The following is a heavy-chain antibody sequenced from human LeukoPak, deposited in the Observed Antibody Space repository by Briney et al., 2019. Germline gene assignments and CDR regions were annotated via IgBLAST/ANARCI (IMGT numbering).Heavy chain of an antibody. CDR1: GGSISSYY. V-gene: IGHV4-59*08. CDR3: ARHDVAGATTDYFQH. Sequence: SETLSLTRTVSGGSISSYYWSWIRQPPGKGPEWIGYIYYSGSTRCNPSLKSRVTISVDTSKNQISLKLGSVTAADTAVYYCARHDVAGATTDYFQHWGQGTLVTVSS. J-gene: IGHJ1*01. D-gene: IGHD1-26*01. CDR2: IYYSGST.